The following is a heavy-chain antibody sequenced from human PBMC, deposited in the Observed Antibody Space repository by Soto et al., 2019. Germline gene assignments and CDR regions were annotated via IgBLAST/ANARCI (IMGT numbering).Heavy chain of an antibody. J-gene: IGHJ4*02. CDR1: GYTLTELS. Sequence: ASVKVSCKVSGYTLTELSMHWVRQAPGKGLEWMGGFDPEDGETIYAQKFQGRVTMTEDTSTDTAYMELSSLRSEDTAVYYCATVLQYYDYIWGSYRYTSGVFDYWGQGTLVTVSS. V-gene: IGHV1-24*01. CDR2: FDPEDGET. CDR3: ATVLQYYDYIWGSYRYTSGVFDY. D-gene: IGHD3-16*02.